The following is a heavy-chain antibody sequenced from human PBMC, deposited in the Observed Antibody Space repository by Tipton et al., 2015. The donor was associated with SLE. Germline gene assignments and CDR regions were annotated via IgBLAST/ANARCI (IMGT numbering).Heavy chain of an antibody. D-gene: IGHD3-22*01. CDR1: GFTFSSYS. CDR3: ARGGYSSSWYEYYYDSSGYY. V-gene: IGHV3-21*05. J-gene: IGHJ4*02. CDR2: ISSSSSYT. Sequence: SLRLSCAASGFTFSSYSMNWVRQAPGKGLEWVSYISSSSSYTNYADSVKGRFTISRDNAKNSLYLQMNSLRAEDTAVYYCARGGYSSSWYEYYYDSSGYYWGQGTLVTVSS.